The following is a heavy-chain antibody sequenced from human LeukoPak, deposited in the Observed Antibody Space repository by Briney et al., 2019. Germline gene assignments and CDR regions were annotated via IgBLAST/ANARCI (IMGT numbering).Heavy chain of an antibody. CDR3: ARVGALGGFDY. Sequence: KPSETLSLTCTVSGGSVSSGSYYWSWIRQPPGKGLEWIGYIYYSGSTNYNPSLKSRVTISVDTSKNQFSLKLSSVTAADTAVYYCARVGALGGFDYWGQGSLVTVSS. CDR1: GGSVSSGSYY. D-gene: IGHD1-26*01. V-gene: IGHV4-61*01. J-gene: IGHJ4*02. CDR2: IYYSGST.